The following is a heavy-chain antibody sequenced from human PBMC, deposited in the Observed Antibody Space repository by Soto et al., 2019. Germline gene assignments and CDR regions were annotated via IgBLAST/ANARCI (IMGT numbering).Heavy chain of an antibody. CDR3: ARASLGRQHDDFAI. J-gene: IGHJ3*02. D-gene: IGHD5-18*01. CDR2: ISYDGSNK. Sequence: GGSLRLSCAASGFTFSSYAMHWVRQAPGKGLEWVAVISYDGSNKYYADSVKGRFTISRDNSKNTLYLQMNSLRAEDTAVYYCARASLGRQHDDFAIWGQGTMVRVS. CDR1: GFTFSSYA. V-gene: IGHV3-30-3*01.